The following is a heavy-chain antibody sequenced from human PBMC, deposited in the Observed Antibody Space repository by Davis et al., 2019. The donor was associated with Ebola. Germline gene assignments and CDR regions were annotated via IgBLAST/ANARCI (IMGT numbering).Heavy chain of an antibody. V-gene: IGHV1-2*04. CDR3: ARVGGVVVVAATLRSYYGMDV. D-gene: IGHD2-15*01. J-gene: IGHJ6*02. CDR1: GYTFTGYY. Sequence: ASVKVSCKASGYTFTGYYMHWVRQAPGQGLEWMGWINPNSGGTNYAQKFQGWVTMTRDTSISTAYMELSRLRSDDTAVYYCARVGGVVVVAATLRSYYGMDVWGQGTTVTVSS. CDR2: INPNSGGT.